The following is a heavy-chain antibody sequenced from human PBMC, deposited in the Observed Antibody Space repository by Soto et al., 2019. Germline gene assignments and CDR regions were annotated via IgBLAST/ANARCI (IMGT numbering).Heavy chain of an antibody. CDR2: IIPIVGTG. Sequence: QVQLVQSGAEVRKPGSSVTVSCKASGGTFSNYAISWVRQTPGQGLEWMGGIIPIVGTGSYAQKFQGRVTITADEPTTTAYMELSSLRFEDTAVYYCARVVILVPTASTHYYYHMDVWGPGTTVTVSS. J-gene: IGHJ6*02. D-gene: IGHD2-2*01. CDR3: ARVVILVPTASTHYYYHMDV. V-gene: IGHV1-69*01. CDR1: GGTFSNYA.